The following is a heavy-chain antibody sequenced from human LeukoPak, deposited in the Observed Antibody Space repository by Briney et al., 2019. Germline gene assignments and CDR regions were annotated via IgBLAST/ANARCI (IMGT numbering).Heavy chain of an antibody. CDR3: ASGGSSSWTTRFDY. D-gene: IGHD6-13*01. CDR2: IYHSGST. J-gene: IGHJ4*02. V-gene: IGHV4-4*02. Sequence: SETLSLTCAVSGGSISSSNWWSWVRQPPGKGLEWIGEIYHSGSTNYNPSLKSRVTISVDKSKNQFSLKLSSVTAADTAVYYCASGGSSSWTTRFDYWGQGTPVTVSS. CDR1: GGSISSSNW.